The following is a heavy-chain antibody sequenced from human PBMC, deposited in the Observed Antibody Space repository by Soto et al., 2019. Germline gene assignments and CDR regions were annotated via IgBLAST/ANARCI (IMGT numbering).Heavy chain of an antibody. J-gene: IGHJ6*02. CDR3: ARGKGMEENYYYYGMDI. CDR1: GYTFSTYA. Sequence: QVQVVQSGAEVKKPGASVKISCKASGYTFSTYAMHWVRQAPGQSLEWMGWINGGTGQTRYSQRFQDRVTITRDTYAKTTYMDLTSLRSEDTAVYYCARGKGMEENYYYYGMDIWGQGTTVTVSS. D-gene: IGHD1-1*01. V-gene: IGHV1-3*01. CDR2: INGGTGQT.